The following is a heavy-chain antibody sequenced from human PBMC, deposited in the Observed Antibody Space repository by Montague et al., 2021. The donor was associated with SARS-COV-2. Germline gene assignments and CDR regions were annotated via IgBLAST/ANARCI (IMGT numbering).Heavy chain of an antibody. CDR2: IYYSGST. D-gene: IGHD3-22*01. Sequence: SETLSLTCTVSGGSISSSSYYWGWIRQPPGKGLEWIGSIYYSGSTYYNPSLKSRVTISVDTSKNQFSLKLSSVTAADTAVYYCARQGKTRIAMIVVVIGYCDYGGQGTLVTVSS. J-gene: IGHJ4*02. CDR1: GGSISSSSYY. CDR3: ARQGKTRIAMIVVVIGYCDY. V-gene: IGHV4-39*01.